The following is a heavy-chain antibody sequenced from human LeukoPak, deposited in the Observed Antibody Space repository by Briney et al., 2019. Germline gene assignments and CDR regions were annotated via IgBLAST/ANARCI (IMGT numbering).Heavy chain of an antibody. CDR2: INPNSGVT. V-gene: IGHV1-2*02. Sequence: ASVTVSCTASAYTFTGYYMHWVRQAPGQGLEWMGWINPNSGVTKYAQKFQGRVTMTRDTSISTAYMELSRLRSDDTAVYYCASELTETRYCSSTSCPTSMDVWGKGTTVTVSS. CDR1: AYTFTGYY. CDR3: ASELTETRYCSSTSCPTSMDV. J-gene: IGHJ6*03. D-gene: IGHD2-2*01.